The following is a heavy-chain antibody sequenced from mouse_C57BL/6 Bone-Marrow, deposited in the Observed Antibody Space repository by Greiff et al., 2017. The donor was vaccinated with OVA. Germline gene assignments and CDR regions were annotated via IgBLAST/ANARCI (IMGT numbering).Heavy chain of an antibody. V-gene: IGHV3-5*01. J-gene: IGHJ2*01. CDR3: ARADGYYDFDY. CDR1: GISITTGNYR. CDR2: IYYSGTI. D-gene: IGHD2-3*01. Sequence: VQLKESGPGLVKPSQPVFLTCTVTGISITTGNYRWSWIRQFPGNKLEWIGYIYYSGTITYNPSLTSRTTITRDTPKNQFFLEMNSLTAEDTATYYCARADGYYDFDYWGQGTTLTVSS.